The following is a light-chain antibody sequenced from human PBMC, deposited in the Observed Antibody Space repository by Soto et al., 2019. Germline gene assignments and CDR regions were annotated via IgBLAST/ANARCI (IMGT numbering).Light chain of an antibody. J-gene: IGLJ3*02. V-gene: IGLV2-23*01. CDR2: EGT. Sequence: QSVLTQPASVSGSPGQSITISCTGTSSDVGSDYLVSWYQQHPGTAPKLIIYEGTKRPSGVSDRFSGSRSGNTASLTISGLQTEDEGDYFCCSYGDFRTSWVFGGGTKLTVL. CDR1: SSDVGSDYL. CDR3: CSYGDFRTSWV.